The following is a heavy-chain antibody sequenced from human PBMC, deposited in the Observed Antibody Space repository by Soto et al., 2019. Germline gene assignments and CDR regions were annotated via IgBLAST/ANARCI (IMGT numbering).Heavy chain of an antibody. V-gene: IGHV3-21*01. CDR1: GFTFSSYS. CDR2: ISSSSSYI. D-gene: IGHD6-19*01. Sequence: GGSLRLSCAASGFTFSSYSMNWVRQAPGKGLEWVSSISSSSSYIYYADSVKGRFTISRDNAKNSLYLQMNSLRAEDTAVYYCASSPIAVAVSSWFDPWGQGTLVTVSS. J-gene: IGHJ5*02. CDR3: ASSPIAVAVSSWFDP.